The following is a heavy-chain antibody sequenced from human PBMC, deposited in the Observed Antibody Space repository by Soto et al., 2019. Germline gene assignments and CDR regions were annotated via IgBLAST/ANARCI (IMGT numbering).Heavy chain of an antibody. CDR3: ARTIRARNSSCNY. CDR2: IYYSSST. Sequence: QLQLQESGPGLVKPSETLSLTCTVSGGSISSSDYYLGWIRQPPEKGLEWVATIYYSSSTYYNPSLESRVTIAADPPMNQFSQKLSSVTAADTAVYYCARTIRARNSSCNYWGQGTLVTVSS. D-gene: IGHD5-18*01. J-gene: IGHJ4*02. CDR1: GGSISSSDYY. V-gene: IGHV4-39*01.